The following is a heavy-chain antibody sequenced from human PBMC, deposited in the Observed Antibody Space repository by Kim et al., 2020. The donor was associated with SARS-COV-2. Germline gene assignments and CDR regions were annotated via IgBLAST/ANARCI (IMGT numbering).Heavy chain of an antibody. CDR2: INPNSGGT. CDR3: ASRYTSSWSFDY. D-gene: IGHD6-13*01. Sequence: ASVKVSCKASGYTFTGYYMHWVRQAPGQGLEWMGRINPNSGGTNYAQKFQGRVTMTRDTSISTAYMELSSLRSDDTAVYYCASRYTSSWSFDYWGQGTLVTVSS. CDR1: GYTFTGYY. J-gene: IGHJ4*02. V-gene: IGHV1-2*06.